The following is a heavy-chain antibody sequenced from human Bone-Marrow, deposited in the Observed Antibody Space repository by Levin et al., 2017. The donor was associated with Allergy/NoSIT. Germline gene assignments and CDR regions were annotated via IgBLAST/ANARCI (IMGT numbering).Heavy chain of an antibody. Sequence: GGSLRLSCVTSGFTFSSYGMHWVRQAPGKGLEWVAVISYDGGNKYYADSVKGRFTISRDNSRDTLYLHMNSLRPEDTAFYYCTREGASRNGYNFDYWGQGSLVTVSS. CDR3: TREGASRNGYNFDY. V-gene: IGHV3-30*03. D-gene: IGHD5-24*01. CDR1: GFTFSSYG. J-gene: IGHJ4*02. CDR2: ISYDGGNK.